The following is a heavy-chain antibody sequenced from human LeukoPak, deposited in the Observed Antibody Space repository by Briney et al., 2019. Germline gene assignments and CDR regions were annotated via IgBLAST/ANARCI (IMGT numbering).Heavy chain of an antibody. J-gene: IGHJ4*02. CDR2: INHSGST. V-gene: IGHV4-34*01. CDR1: GGSFSGYY. Sequence: ASETLSLTCAVYGGSFSGYYWSWIRQPPGKGLEWIGEINHSGSTNYNPSLKSRVTISVDTSKNQFSLKLSSVTAADTAVYYCAISTFLTEGFEEQQLVPPFDYWGQGTLVTVSS. D-gene: IGHD6-13*01. CDR3: AISTFLTEGFEEQQLVPPFDY.